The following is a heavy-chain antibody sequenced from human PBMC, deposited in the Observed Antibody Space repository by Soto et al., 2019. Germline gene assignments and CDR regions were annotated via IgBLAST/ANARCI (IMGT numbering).Heavy chain of an antibody. J-gene: IGHJ6*02. D-gene: IGHD3-3*02. CDR1: DFTFSSYS. Sequence: LRLSCVASDFTFSSYSMNWVRQAPGKGLEWFAYISATRNHIYYADSLKGRFTISRDNAKSSLYLHMNSLRAEDKAVYFCARDSIRIFGGGMEVWGQGISVSV. CDR3: ARDSIRIFGGGMEV. V-gene: IGHV3-21*01. CDR2: ISATRNHI.